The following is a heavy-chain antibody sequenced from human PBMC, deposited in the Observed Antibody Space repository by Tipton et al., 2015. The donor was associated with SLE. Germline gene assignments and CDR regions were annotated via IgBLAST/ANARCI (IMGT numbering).Heavy chain of an antibody. CDR3: ARVGEPNHYDFWSGYHYWYFDL. CDR2: IYHSGST. J-gene: IGHJ2*01. V-gene: IGHV4-38-2*02. CDR1: GYSISSGYY. D-gene: IGHD3-3*01. Sequence: TLSLTCTVSGYSISSGYYWGWIRQPPGKGLEWIGSIYHSGSTYYNPSLKSRVTISVGTSKNQFSLKLSSVTAADTAVYYCARVGEPNHYDFWSGYHYWYFDLWGRGTLVTVSS.